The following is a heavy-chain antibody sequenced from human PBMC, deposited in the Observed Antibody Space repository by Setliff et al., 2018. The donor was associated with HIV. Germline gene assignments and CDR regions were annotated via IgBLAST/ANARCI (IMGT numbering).Heavy chain of an antibody. CDR3: VRDTEVSSSWSFDY. Sequence: GGSLRLSCAASGFTVSSDYMSWVRQAPGKGLEWLSTIYGGASTYYADSVKGRFTISRDNSKNTIFLQMNGLRGDDTAIYCCVRDTEVSSSWSFDYWGQGTLVTVSS. V-gene: IGHV3-53*01. J-gene: IGHJ4*02. D-gene: IGHD6-13*01. CDR1: GFTVSSDY. CDR2: IYGGAST.